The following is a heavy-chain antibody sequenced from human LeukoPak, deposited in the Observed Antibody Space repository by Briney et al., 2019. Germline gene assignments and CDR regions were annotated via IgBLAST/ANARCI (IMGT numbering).Heavy chain of an antibody. D-gene: IGHD3-9*01. CDR2: ISYDGSNK. CDR1: GFTFSSYG. CDR3: ARGRYFDV. V-gene: IGHV3-30*03. J-gene: IGHJ4*02. Sequence: GGSLRLSCAASGFTFSSYGMHWVRQAPGKGLEWVAVISYDGSNKYYADSVKGRFTISRDNSKNTLYLQMNSLRAEDTAVSYCARGRYFDVWGQGTLVTVSS.